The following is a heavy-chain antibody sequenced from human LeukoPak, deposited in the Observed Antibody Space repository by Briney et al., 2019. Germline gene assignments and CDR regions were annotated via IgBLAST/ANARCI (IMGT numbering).Heavy chain of an antibody. J-gene: IGHJ4*02. CDR1: GFTFSSYS. V-gene: IGHV3-30*02. CDR2: IWYDGSDK. Sequence: GGSLRLSCAESGFTFSSYSMHWVRQAPGKGLEWVAFIWYDGSDKHYADSVKGRFTISRDNSKKTLYLQMNSLRNEDTAVYYYAKALAPSIAGAVTPIDYWGQGTLVTVSS. D-gene: IGHD6-13*01. CDR3: AKALAPSIAGAVTPIDY.